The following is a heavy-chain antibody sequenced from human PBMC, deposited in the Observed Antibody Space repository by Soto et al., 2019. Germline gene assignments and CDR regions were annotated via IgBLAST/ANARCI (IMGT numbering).Heavy chain of an antibody. Sequence: QLQLQESGPGLVKPSETLSLTCTVSGGSISSSSYYWGWIRQPPGKGLEWIGSIYYSGSTYYNPSLKSRATISVDTSKNHLSLTLSSVTAADPAVYYCARRLLEYSSRWYGSGGFDYWGQGTLVTVSS. D-gene: IGHD6-13*01. CDR2: IYYSGST. CDR3: ARRLLEYSSRWYGSGGFDY. V-gene: IGHV4-39*02. CDR1: GGSISSSSYY. J-gene: IGHJ4*02.